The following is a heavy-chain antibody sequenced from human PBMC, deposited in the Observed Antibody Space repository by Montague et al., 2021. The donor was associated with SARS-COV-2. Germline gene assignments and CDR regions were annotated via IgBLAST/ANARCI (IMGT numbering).Heavy chain of an antibody. CDR3: ARDPYSSSWYANFDY. D-gene: IGHD6-13*01. Sequence: SLSLSLSASGFTFSSYEMNWVRQAPGKGLEWVSYISSSGSTIYYADSVKGRFTISRDNAKNSLYLQMNSLRAEDAAVYYCARDPYSSSWYANFDYWGQGTLVTVSS. CDR1: GFTFSSYE. V-gene: IGHV3-48*03. CDR2: ISSSGSTI. J-gene: IGHJ4*02.